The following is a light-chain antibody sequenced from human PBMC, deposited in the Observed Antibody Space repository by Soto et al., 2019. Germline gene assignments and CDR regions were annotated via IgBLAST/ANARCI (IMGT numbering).Light chain of an antibody. CDR3: SSYTSSRAYV. J-gene: IGLJ1*01. Sequence: QSALTQPASVSGSPGQSITISCTGTSSDVGGYNYVSWYQQQSGKAPKLMIHEVSNRPSGVSNRFSGSKSGNTASLTISGLRAEDEADYYCSSYTSSRAYVFGIGTKLTVL. CDR2: EVS. V-gene: IGLV2-14*01. CDR1: SSDVGGYNY.